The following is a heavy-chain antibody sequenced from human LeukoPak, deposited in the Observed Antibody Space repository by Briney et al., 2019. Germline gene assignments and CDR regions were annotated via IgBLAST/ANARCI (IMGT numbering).Heavy chain of an antibody. CDR3: AKCYYGSGSYWDAFDI. Sequence: GGSLRLSCAASGFTFSSYGLHWVRQAPGKGLEWVAVISYDGSDRFYADSVKGRFAVSRDNSKNTLYLQMNSLRAEDTAVYYCAKCYYGSGSYWDAFDIWGQGTMVTVSS. V-gene: IGHV3-30*18. J-gene: IGHJ3*02. CDR1: GFTFSSYG. CDR2: ISYDGSDR. D-gene: IGHD3-10*01.